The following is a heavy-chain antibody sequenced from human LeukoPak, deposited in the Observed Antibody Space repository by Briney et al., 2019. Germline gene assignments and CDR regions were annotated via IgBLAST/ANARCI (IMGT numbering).Heavy chain of an antibody. V-gene: IGHV4-34*01. CDR1: GGSFSGYY. J-gene: IGHJ6*02. CDR3: ARGVYYYGMDV. Sequence: SETLSLTCAVYGGSFSGYYWSWIRQPPGKGLEWIGEINHSGSTNYNPSLKSRVTISVDTSKNQFSLKLSSVTAADTAAYYCARGVYYYGMDVRGQGTTVTVSS. CDR2: INHSGST.